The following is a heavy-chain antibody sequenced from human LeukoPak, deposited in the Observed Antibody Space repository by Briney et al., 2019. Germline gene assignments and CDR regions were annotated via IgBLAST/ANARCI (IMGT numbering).Heavy chain of an antibody. CDR3: AILPGYSSGWYEVNY. D-gene: IGHD6-13*01. Sequence: GGSLRLSCAASGFTFSSYAMSWVRQAPGKGLEWVSAISGSGGSTYYADSVKGRFTISRDNSRNTLYLQMNSPRAENTAVYYCAILPGYSSGWYEVNYWGQGTLVTVSS. J-gene: IGHJ4*02. V-gene: IGHV3-23*01. CDR2: ISGSGGST. CDR1: GFTFSSYA.